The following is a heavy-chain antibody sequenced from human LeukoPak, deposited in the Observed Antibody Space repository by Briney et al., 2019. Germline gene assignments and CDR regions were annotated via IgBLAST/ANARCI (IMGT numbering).Heavy chain of an antibody. V-gene: IGHV1-8*01. CDR1: GYTFTSYD. CDR2: MNPNSGNT. D-gene: IGHD6-19*01. J-gene: IGHJ6*03. Sequence: ASVKVSCKASGYTFTSYDINWVRQATGQGLEWMGWMNPNSGNTGYAQKFQGRVTMTRNTSISTAYMELSSLRSEDTAVYYCARLSPSYSSGWYPLYYYYYYYMDVWGKGTTVTVSS. CDR3: ARLSPSYSSGWYPLYYYYYYYMDV.